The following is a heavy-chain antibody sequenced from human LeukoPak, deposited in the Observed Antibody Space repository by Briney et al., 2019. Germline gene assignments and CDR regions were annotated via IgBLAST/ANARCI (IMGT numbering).Heavy chain of an antibody. V-gene: IGHV3-21*01. CDR2: ISSSSSYI. D-gene: IGHD3-22*01. J-gene: IGHJ4*02. Sequence: PGGSLRLSCAASGFTFSSCSMNWVRQAPGKGLEWVSSISSSSSYIYYADSVKGRFTISRDNAKNSLYLQMNSLRAEDTAVYYCARAEDGYYYDSSGPPGTIDYWGQGTLVTVSS. CDR3: ARAEDGYYYDSSGPPGTIDY. CDR1: GFTFSSCS.